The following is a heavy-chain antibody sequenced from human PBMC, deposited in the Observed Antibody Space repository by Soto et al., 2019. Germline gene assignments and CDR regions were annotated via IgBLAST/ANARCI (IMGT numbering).Heavy chain of an antibody. CDR2: ISYDGSNK. CDR1: GFTFSSYA. D-gene: IGHD2-15*01. J-gene: IGHJ6*02. CDR3: ARDPQYCSGGSCYYYYGMDV. Sequence: LSLTCAASGFTFSSYAMHWVRQAPGKGLEWVAVISYDGSNKYYADSVKGRFTISRDNSKNTLYLQMNSLRAEDTAVYYCARDPQYCSGGSCYYYYGMDVWGQGTTVTVSS. V-gene: IGHV3-30-3*01.